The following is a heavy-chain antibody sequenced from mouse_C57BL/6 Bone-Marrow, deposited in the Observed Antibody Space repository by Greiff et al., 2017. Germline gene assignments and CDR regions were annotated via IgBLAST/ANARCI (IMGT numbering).Heavy chain of an antibody. V-gene: IGHV1-64*01. Sequence: QVQLLQPGAELVQPGASVKLSCKASGYTFTSYWMYWVKQTPGQGLEWIGMIHPNSGSTNYTETFKSQATLTVDKSSSTGYLQLSSLTSEDSAVXYCARRKAPGDWYFDVWGTGTTVTVSS. D-gene: IGHD4-1*01. J-gene: IGHJ1*03. CDR1: GYTFTSYW. CDR3: ARRKAPGDWYFDV. CDR2: IHPNSGST.